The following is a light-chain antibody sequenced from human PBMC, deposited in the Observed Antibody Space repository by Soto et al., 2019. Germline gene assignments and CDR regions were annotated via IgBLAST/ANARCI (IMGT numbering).Light chain of an antibody. CDR3: QSYDNSLSVYF. CDR1: SSNIGAHYD. V-gene: IGLV1-40*01. CDR2: GNS. J-gene: IGLJ1*01. Sequence: QPVLTQPPSVSGAPGQRVTISCTGSSSNIGAHYDVHWYQQLPGTAPKLLIYGNSNRPSGVPDRFSGSKSGTSASLAITGLQAEDEADYYCQSYDNSLSVYFFGTGTKVTV.